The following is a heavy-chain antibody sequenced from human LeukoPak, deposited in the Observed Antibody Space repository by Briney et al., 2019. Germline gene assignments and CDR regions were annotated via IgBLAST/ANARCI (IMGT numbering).Heavy chain of an antibody. J-gene: IGHJ4*02. CDR2: IKGDGSEK. Sequence: GGSLRLSCAASGFSFSSYWMKWVRQDPGKRLEWVANIKGDGSEKYYVDSVKGRFTISRDNAKNSLYLQMNSLRAEDTAVYYCARGGVRRGWYDYWGQGTLVTVSS. CDR1: GFSFSSYW. V-gene: IGHV3-7*01. D-gene: IGHD1-14*01. CDR3: ARGGVRRGWYDY.